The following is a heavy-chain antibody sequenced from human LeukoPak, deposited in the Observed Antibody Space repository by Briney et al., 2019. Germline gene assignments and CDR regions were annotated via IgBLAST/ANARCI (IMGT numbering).Heavy chain of an antibody. CDR1: GYTFNNYG. CDR3: ARDRSVNDY. Sequence: ASVKVSCKASGYTFNNYGMSWVRQAPGQGREWMGWISAYNGNTDYAQKFKGRLTMTTDTSTSTAYMELRGLGSDDTAMYYCARDRSVNDYWGQGTMVTVTS. CDR2: ISAYNGNT. D-gene: IGHD3-3*01. V-gene: IGHV1-18*01. J-gene: IGHJ4*02.